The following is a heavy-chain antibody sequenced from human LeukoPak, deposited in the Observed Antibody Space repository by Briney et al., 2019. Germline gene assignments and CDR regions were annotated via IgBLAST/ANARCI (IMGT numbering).Heavy chain of an antibody. Sequence: ASVKVSCKASGYTFTSYYMHWVRQAPGQGLEWMGIINPSGGSTSYAQKFQGRVTMTRDTSTSTAYMELSRLRSDDTAVYYCARGEARRVDLQSPWGQGTLVTVSS. V-gene: IGHV1-46*01. J-gene: IGHJ5*02. CDR2: INPSGGST. CDR1: GYTFTSYY. D-gene: IGHD4-11*01. CDR3: ARGEARRVDLQSP.